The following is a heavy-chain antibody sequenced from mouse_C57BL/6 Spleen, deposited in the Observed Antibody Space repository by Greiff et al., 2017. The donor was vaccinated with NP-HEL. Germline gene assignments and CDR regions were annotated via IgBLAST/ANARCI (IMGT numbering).Heavy chain of an antibody. D-gene: IGHD3-1*01. CDR2: IDPSDSET. V-gene: IGHV1-52*01. J-gene: IGHJ2*01. CDR1: GYTFTSYW. Sequence: QVHVKQPGAELVRPGSSVKLSCKASGYTFTSYWMHWVKQRPIQGLEWIGNIDPSDSETHYNQKFKDKATLTVDKSSSTAYMQLSSLTSEDSAVYYCARAWGYYFDYWGQGTTPPVSS. CDR3: ARAWGYYFDY.